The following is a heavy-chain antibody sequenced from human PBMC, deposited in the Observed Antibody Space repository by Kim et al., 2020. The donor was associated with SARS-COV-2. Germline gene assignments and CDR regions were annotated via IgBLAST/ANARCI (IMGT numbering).Heavy chain of an antibody. D-gene: IGHD2-2*01. CDR2: ISSSSSYI. CDR3: ARERGCSTSCYYWYFDL. V-gene: IGHV3-21*01. CDR1: GFTFSSYS. Sequence: GGSLRLSCAASGFTFSSYSMNWVRQAPGKGLEWVSSISSSSSYIYYADSVKGRFTISRDNAKNSLYLQMNSLRAEDTAVYYCARERGCSTSCYYWYFDLWGRGTLVTVSS. J-gene: IGHJ2*01.